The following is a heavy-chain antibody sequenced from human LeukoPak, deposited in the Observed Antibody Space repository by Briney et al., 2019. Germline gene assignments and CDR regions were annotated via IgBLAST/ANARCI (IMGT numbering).Heavy chain of an antibody. D-gene: IGHD6-13*01. J-gene: IGHJ4*02. CDR2: IYYSGST. Sequence: PSETLSLTCAVSGGSISSGGYYWSWIRQLPGKGLEWIGYIYYSGSTNYNPSLKSRVTISVDTSKNQFSLKLSSVTAADTAVHYCARHFRGGSSSFWYWGQGTLVTVSS. CDR3: ARHFRGGSSSFWY. CDR1: GGSISSGGYY. V-gene: IGHV4-61*08.